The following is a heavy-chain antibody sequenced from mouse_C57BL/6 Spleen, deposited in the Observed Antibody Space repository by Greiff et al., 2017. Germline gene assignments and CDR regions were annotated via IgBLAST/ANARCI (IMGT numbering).Heavy chain of an antibody. CDR3: ARSRQAGFAY. Sequence: VQLQQSGAELVKPGASVKLSCKASGYTFTSYWMHWVQQRPGQGLEWIGMIYPNSGSTNYNEKFKSKATLTADKSSSTAYMQISSLTYEDSAVYYCARSRQAGFAYWGQGTLVTVSA. J-gene: IGHJ3*01. D-gene: IGHD3-2*02. V-gene: IGHV1-64*01. CDR2: IYPNSGST. CDR1: GYTFTSYW.